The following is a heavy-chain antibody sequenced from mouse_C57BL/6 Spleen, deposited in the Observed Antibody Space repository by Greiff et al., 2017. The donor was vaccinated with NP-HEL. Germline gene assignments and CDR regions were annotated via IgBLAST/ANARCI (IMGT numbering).Heavy chain of an antibody. CDR3: AREGDYSNSFAY. V-gene: IGHV1-52*01. J-gene: IGHJ3*01. CDR2: IGPSDSET. Sequence: VQLQQPGAELVRPGSSVKLSCKASGYTFTSYWMHWVKQRPIQGLEWIGNIGPSDSETHYNQKFKDKATLTVDKSSSTAYMQLSSLTSEDSAVYYCAREGDYSNSFAYWGQGTLVTVSA. CDR1: GYTFTSYW. D-gene: IGHD2-5*01.